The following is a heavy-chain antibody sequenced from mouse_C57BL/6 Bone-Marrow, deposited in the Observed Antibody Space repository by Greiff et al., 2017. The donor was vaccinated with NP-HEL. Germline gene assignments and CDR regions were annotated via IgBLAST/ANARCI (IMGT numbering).Heavy chain of an antibody. CDR1: GYTFTTYW. V-gene: IGHV1-63*01. CDR3: ARWTITTVVAPFDY. Sequence: VQLQESGAELVRPGTSLQMSCKASGYTFTTYWIGWAKQRPGHGLEWIGDIYPGGGYTNYNEKFKGKATLTADKSSSTADMQFSSLTSEDSASDYCARWTITTVVAPFDYWGQGTTLTVSS. CDR2: IYPGGGYT. D-gene: IGHD1-1*01. J-gene: IGHJ2*01.